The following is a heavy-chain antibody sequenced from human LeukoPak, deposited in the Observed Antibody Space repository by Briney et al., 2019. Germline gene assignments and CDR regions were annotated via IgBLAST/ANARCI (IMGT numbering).Heavy chain of an antibody. CDR1: GFPFSGHN. J-gene: IGHJ3*02. V-gene: IGHV3-21*01. CDR3: ARDGSIYKAFDI. CDR2: NTSSSSYI. Sequence: GRSLRLSRAVSGFPFSGHNMNCVRQAPGKGLVWVSSNTSSSSYIYYADSVKGRLTISRDNTKNSLYLRMISLRAEDTAVYYCARDGSIYKAFDIWGQGTMVTVSS. D-gene: IGHD5/OR15-5a*01.